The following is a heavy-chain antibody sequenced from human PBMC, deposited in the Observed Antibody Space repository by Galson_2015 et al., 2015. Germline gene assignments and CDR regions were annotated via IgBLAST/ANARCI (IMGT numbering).Heavy chain of an antibody. CDR1: GFTFSTYG. D-gene: IGHD5-24*01. J-gene: IGHJ4*02. CDR2: IWYDGSNK. CDR3: ARGGRDGYKGTIAIDY. Sequence: CAASGFTFSTYGMHWVRQAPGKGLEWVAVIWYDGSNKYDADSVKGRFTISRDNSNNTLYLQMNSLRAEDTAVYYCARGGRDGYKGTIAIDYWGQGTLVTVSS. V-gene: IGHV3-33*01.